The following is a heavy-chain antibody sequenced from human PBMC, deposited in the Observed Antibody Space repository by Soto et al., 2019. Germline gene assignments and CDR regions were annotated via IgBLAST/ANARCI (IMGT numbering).Heavy chain of an antibody. Sequence: ASVKVSCKASGYTFTSYAMHWVRQAPGQRLEGMGWINAGNGNTKYSQKFQGRVTITRDTSASTAYMELSSLRSEDTAVYYCARLDTAMDFYYYYGMDVWGQGTTVTVSS. CDR2: INAGNGNT. V-gene: IGHV1-3*01. CDR1: GYTFTSYA. CDR3: ARLDTAMDFYYYYGMDV. D-gene: IGHD5-18*01. J-gene: IGHJ6*02.